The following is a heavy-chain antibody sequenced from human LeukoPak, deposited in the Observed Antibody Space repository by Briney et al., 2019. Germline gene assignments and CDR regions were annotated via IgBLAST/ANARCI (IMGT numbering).Heavy chain of an antibody. J-gene: IGHJ4*02. CDR2: ISAYNGNT. CDR1: GYTFTGYY. CDR3: ARDGAARNFDY. Sequence: ASVKVSCKASGYTFTGYYMHWVRQAPGQGLEWMGWISAYNGNTNYAQKLQGRVTMTTDTSTSTAYMELRSLRSDDTAVYYCARDGAARNFDYWGQGTLVTVSS. V-gene: IGHV1-18*04. D-gene: IGHD6-6*01.